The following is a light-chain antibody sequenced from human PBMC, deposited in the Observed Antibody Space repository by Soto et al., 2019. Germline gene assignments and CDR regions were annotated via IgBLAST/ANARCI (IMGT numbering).Light chain of an antibody. CDR2: EVS. Sequence: QPVLTQPPSASGPPGQSVTISCTGTSSDVGGYNYVSWYQQHLGKAPKPMIYEVSKRPSGVPDRFSGSKSGNTASLTVSGLQAEDEADYYCSSYAGSNNPYVFGNGTMVTVL. CDR3: SSYAGSNNPYV. CDR1: SSDVGGYNY. V-gene: IGLV2-8*01. J-gene: IGLJ1*01.